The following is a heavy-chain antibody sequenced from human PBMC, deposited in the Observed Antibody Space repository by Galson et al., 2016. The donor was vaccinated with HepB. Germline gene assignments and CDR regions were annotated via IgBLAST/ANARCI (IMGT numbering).Heavy chain of an antibody. D-gene: IGHD3-3*01. Sequence: SLRLSCAASGFTFSNYWMTWVRQAPGKGLEWVANIKGDESQKYFADSVKGRFTISRDNAKNSLYLQMNSLRAEDTAVYYCARDIEWSFDYWGQGTLGTVSS. J-gene: IGHJ4*02. CDR2: IKGDESQK. CDR3: ARDIEWSFDY. CDR1: GFTFSNYW. V-gene: IGHV3-7*04.